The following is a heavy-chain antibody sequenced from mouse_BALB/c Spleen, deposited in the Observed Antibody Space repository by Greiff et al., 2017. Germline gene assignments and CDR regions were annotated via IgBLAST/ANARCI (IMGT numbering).Heavy chain of an antibody. CDR1: GFTFSSYG. CDR2: INSNGGST. D-gene: IGHD3-2*02. Sequence: EVQLVESGGGLVQPGGSLKLSCAASGFTFSSYGMSWVRQTPDKRLELVATINSNGGSTYYPDSVKGRFTISRDNAKNTLYLQMSSLKSEDTAMYYCARDASVEGFAYWGQGTLVTVSA. J-gene: IGHJ3*01. CDR3: ARDASVEGFAY. V-gene: IGHV5-6-3*01.